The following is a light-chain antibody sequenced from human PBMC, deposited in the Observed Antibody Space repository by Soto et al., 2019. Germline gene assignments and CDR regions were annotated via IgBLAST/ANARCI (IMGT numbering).Light chain of an antibody. V-gene: IGKV1-39*01. CDR1: QSISSY. Sequence: DIQMTQSPYSLYASVGNRVTITCRAIQSISSYLNWYQQKPGQAPKLLIYAASSLQSGVPSRFSGSGSGTDFTLTISSLQPEDFATYYCQQSYSTRYTFCQGTKREIK. J-gene: IGKJ2*01. CDR3: QQSYSTRYT. CDR2: AAS.